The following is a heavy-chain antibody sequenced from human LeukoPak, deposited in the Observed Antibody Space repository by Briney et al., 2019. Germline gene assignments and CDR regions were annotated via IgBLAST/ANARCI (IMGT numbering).Heavy chain of an antibody. D-gene: IGHD3-3*01. CDR2: IIPILGIA. CDR3: ARTPRTYDFWSGPFDY. V-gene: IGHV1-69*02. Sequence: AASVKVSCKASGGTFSSYTISWVRQAPGQGLEWMGRIIPILGIANYAQKFQGRATITADKSTSTAYMELSSLRSEDTAVYYCARTPRTYDFWSGPFDYWGQGTLVTVSS. J-gene: IGHJ4*02. CDR1: GGTFSSYT.